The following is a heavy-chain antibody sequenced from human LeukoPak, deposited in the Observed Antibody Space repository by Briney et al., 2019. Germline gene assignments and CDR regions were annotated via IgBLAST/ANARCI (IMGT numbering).Heavy chain of an antibody. J-gene: IGHJ4*02. CDR1: GFSFTSYW. V-gene: IGHV5-51*01. CDR3: ARGGSGWYSDY. CDR2: IYTVDSDT. D-gene: IGHD6-19*01. Sequence: GESLKISCKGSGFSFTSYWIGWFRQMPEKGLECMGFIYTVDSDTKYNPAFQRQITISVDKSINTAYLQWSSLKASDAAIYYCARGGSGWYSDYWGQGSLVTVSS.